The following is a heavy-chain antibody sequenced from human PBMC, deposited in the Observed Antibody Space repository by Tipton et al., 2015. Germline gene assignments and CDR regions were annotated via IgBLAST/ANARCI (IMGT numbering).Heavy chain of an antibody. CDR2: VNHSGRN. CDR1: GGSFSDYY. D-gene: IGHD3-3*01. CDR3: ARVRFLQYLEHWHFDL. Sequence: TLSLTCAVYGGSFSDYYWHWIRQPPGKGLEWIGEVNHSGRNNYNLSLKSRVAISIDTSKNQFSLKLTSVTAADTALYYCARVRFLQYLEHWHFDLWGRGTLVTVSS. J-gene: IGHJ2*01. V-gene: IGHV4-34*01.